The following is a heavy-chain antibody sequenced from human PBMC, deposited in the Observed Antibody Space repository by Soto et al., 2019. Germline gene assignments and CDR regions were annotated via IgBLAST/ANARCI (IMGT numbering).Heavy chain of an antibody. CDR3: AKDLSDVVVGGDFDY. CDR1: GFTFTSYA. CDR2: ISDSGGNT. Sequence: EVQLLESGGGLVPPGGSLRLSCAASGFTFTSYAMYWVRQAPGKWLEWVSSISDSGGNTDYADSVKGRFTISRDNSKITLQRKMNSRLAEDTAVYYCAKDLSDVVVGGDFDYWGPGTLVSVSS. V-gene: IGHV3-23*01. D-gene: IGHD2-15*01. J-gene: IGHJ4*02.